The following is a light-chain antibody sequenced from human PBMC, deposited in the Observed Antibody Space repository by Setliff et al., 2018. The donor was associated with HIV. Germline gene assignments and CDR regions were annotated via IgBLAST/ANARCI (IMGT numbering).Light chain of an antibody. CDR1: SSNIGTSY. V-gene: IGLV1-47*01. J-gene: IGLJ3*02. CDR3: QSFDSSLSGAV. CDR2: RNN. Sequence: QSALTQPPSASGTPGQRVTISCSGSSSNIGTSYVYWYQQLPGTAPKLLIYRNNQRPSGVPNRFSGSKSGTSASLAISGLRSEDEADYYCQSFDSSLSGAVFGGGTQLTVL.